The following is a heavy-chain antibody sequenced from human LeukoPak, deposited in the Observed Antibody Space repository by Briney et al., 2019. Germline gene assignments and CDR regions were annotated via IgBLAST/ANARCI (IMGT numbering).Heavy chain of an antibody. D-gene: IGHD5-18*01. V-gene: IGHV3-74*01. CDR3: ARVRIQLGPFDY. CDR1: GFTFSSYW. Sequence: PGGSLRLSCAASGFTFSSYWMHWVRQAPGKGLVWVSRINSDGSSTSYADSVKGRFTISRDNAKNTLYLQMNSLRAEDTAVYYCARVRIQLGPFDYWGQGTLVTVSS. J-gene: IGHJ4*02. CDR2: INSDGSST.